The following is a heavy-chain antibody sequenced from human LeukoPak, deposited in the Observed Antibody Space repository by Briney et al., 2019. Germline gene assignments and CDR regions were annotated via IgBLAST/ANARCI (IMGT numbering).Heavy chain of an antibody. D-gene: IGHD6-19*01. Sequence: TSETLSLTCAVYGESFSGYYWSWIRQPPGKGLEWIGEINHSGSTNYNPSLKSRVTISVDTSKNQFSLKLSSVTAADTAVYYCARVLAVAGIYYHYYYYMDVWGKGTTVTVSS. CDR2: INHSGST. V-gene: IGHV4-34*01. J-gene: IGHJ6*03. CDR1: GESFSGYY. CDR3: ARVLAVAGIYYHYYYYMDV.